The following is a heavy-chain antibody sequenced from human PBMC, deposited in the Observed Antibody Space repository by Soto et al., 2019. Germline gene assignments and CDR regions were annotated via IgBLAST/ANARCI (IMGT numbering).Heavy chain of an antibody. CDR3: ARGQVVAAQH. CDR2: IYHSGST. Sequence: QLQLQESGSGLVKPSQTLSLTCAVSGGSISSGGYSWSWIRQPPGKGREWIGYIYHSGSTYYSPSLXRXAXIXXDRAKNQFSLKLSSVTAADTAVYYCARGQVVAAQHWGQGTLVTVSS. J-gene: IGHJ4*02. D-gene: IGHD2-15*01. V-gene: IGHV4-30-2*01. CDR1: GGSISSGGYS.